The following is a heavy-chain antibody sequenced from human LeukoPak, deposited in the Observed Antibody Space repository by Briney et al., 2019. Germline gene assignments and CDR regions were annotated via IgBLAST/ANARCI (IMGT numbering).Heavy chain of an antibody. CDR3: ARADIVVVVAATPGYFDY. CDR1: GFTFSSYW. D-gene: IGHD2-15*01. CDR2: INHSGST. J-gene: IGHJ4*02. V-gene: IGHV4-34*01. Sequence: GSLRLSCAASGFTFSSYWMSWIRQPPGKGLEWIGEINHSGSTNYNPSLKSRVTISVDTSKNQFSLKLSSVTAADTAVYYCARADIVVVVAATPGYFDYWGQGTLVTVSS.